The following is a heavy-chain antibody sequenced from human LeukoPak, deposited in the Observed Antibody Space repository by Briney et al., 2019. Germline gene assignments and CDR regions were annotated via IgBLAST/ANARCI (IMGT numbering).Heavy chain of an antibody. J-gene: IGHJ4*02. V-gene: IGHV3-30-3*01. D-gene: IGHD3-22*01. CDR2: ISYEGTDK. Sequence: PGGSLRLSCVASGFTFNSYAFNWVRQAPGKGLEWVALISYEGTDKYYADSVKGRFTISRDNSKDTLYLQMNGLRIEDTAVYYCARGRYYYETSGYFDYWGQGTLVTVSS. CDR3: ARGRYYYETSGYFDY. CDR1: GFTFNSYA.